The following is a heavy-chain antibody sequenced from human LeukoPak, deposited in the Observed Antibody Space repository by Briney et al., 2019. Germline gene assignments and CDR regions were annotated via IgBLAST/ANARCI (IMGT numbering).Heavy chain of an antibody. J-gene: IGHJ4*02. V-gene: IGHV3-30*02. Sequence: QPGGSLRLSCAASGFTFSSYGMHWVRQAPGKGLEWVAFIRYDGSNKYYADSVKGRFTISRDNSKNTLYLQMNSLRAEDTAVCYCAKEGITYYYDSSGYRFDYWGQGTLVTVSS. CDR3: AKEGITYYYDSSGYRFDY. CDR1: GFTFSSYG. D-gene: IGHD3-22*01. CDR2: IRYDGSNK.